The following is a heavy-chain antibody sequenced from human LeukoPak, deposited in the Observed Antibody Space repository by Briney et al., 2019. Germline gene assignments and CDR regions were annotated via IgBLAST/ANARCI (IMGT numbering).Heavy chain of an antibody. J-gene: IGHJ3*01. D-gene: IGHD5-24*01. Sequence: GGSLRLSCAACGFTFSRYAGSWVRQAPGKGLEWVSLIGASGESTYYADSVKGRFTISRDNSKNTLSLQMNSLRVEDTAMYFCAKDIQLSTWGLGTMVTVSS. CDR2: IGASGEST. V-gene: IGHV3-23*01. CDR1: GFTFSRYA. CDR3: AKDIQLST.